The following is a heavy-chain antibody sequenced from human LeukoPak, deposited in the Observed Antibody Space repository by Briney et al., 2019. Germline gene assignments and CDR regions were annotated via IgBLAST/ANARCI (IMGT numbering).Heavy chain of an antibody. V-gene: IGHV4-39*07. D-gene: IGHD1-14*01. CDR3: ARVFGKGSRRTFDY. Sequence: SETLSLTCTVSGGSISSSSYYWGWIRQPPGKGLEWIGSIYYSGSTYYNPSLKSRVTISVDTSKNQFSLKLSSVTAADTAVYYCARVFGKGSRRTFDYWGQGTLVTVSS. CDR1: GGSISSSSYY. J-gene: IGHJ4*02. CDR2: IYYSGST.